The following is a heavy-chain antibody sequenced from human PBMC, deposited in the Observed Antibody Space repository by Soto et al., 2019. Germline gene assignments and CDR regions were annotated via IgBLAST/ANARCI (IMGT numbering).Heavy chain of an antibody. J-gene: IGHJ3*02. D-gene: IGHD2-8*02. CDR2: ILVDGRT. V-gene: IGHV3-23*01. CDR3: AKATATGGGAFDI. Sequence: LRLSCAASGFICRSYDMSWVRQAPGKGLEWVSTILVDGRTFYVDSVKGRLTISRDNSKNTVYLQMNSLTAGDTAQYYCAKATATGGGAFDICGERPMVTVSS. CDR1: GFICRSYD.